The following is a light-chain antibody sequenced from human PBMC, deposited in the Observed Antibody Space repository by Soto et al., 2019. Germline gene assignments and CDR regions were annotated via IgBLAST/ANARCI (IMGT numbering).Light chain of an antibody. CDR1: QGISNY. J-gene: IGKJ1*01. V-gene: IGKV1-27*01. Sequence: DIQMTQSPSSLSASVGDKVAISCRASQGISNYLAWYQQKPGKVPKLLIYAASTLQSGVPSRFSGSGSGTDFTLTISSLQPEDVATYYCQKHNSAPWTFGQGTKVDIK. CDR2: AAS. CDR3: QKHNSAPWT.